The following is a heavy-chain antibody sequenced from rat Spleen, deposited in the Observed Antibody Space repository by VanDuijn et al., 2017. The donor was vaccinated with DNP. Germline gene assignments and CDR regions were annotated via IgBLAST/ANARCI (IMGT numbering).Heavy chain of an antibody. D-gene: IGHD1-10*01. Sequence: EVQLVESGGGLVQAGRSLKLSCAASGFTFSDYNMAWVRQAPTKGLEWVASISTGGGNTYYRDSVKGRFTISRDNAKNTQYLQMDSLRSEDTATYFCARHDNNLFDYWGQGVMVTVSS. CDR1: GFTFSDYN. V-gene: IGHV5S23*01. CDR3: ARHDNNLFDY. CDR2: ISTGGGNT. J-gene: IGHJ2*01.